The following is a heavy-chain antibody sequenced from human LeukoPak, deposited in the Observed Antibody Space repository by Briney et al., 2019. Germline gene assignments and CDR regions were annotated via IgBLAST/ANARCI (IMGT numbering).Heavy chain of an antibody. CDR2: ISGSGGST. Sequence: GGSLRLSCAASGFIFDDYGMSWVRQAPGKGLEWVSAISGSGGSTYYADSVKGRFTISRDNSKNTLYLQMNSLRAEDTAVYYCAKGGGYSYGFLDYWGQGTLVTVSS. J-gene: IGHJ4*02. CDR1: GFIFDDYG. D-gene: IGHD5-18*01. CDR3: AKGGGYSYGFLDY. V-gene: IGHV3-23*01.